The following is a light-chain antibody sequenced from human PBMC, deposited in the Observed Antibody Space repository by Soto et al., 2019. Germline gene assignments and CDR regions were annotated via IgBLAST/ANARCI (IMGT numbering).Light chain of an antibody. CDR1: QSINNNY. J-gene: IGKJ1*01. V-gene: IGKV3-20*01. CDR2: GAS. Sequence: EIVLTQSPGTLSLSPGERDTLSCRASQSINNNYLAWYQKKRGQAPLLLIYGASSMATDVPYRFSGSGSGTDFTLTISRLEPEDVAVYYCQQYGGSPRTFGKGTKVEIK. CDR3: QQYGGSPRT.